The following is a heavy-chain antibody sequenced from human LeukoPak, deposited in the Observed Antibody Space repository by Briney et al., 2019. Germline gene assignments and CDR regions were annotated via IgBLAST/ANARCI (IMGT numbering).Heavy chain of an antibody. Sequence: ASVKVSCKASGGTFSSYAISWVRQAPGQGLEWMAMIIPIFGTSDYAQKFQGRVTITTDESTSTAFMELTGLRSEDTAVYYCTKDHEGYFDYWGQGSLVTVSS. V-gene: IGHV1-69*05. CDR1: GGTFSSYA. CDR3: TKDHEGYFDY. J-gene: IGHJ4*02. CDR2: IIPIFGTS.